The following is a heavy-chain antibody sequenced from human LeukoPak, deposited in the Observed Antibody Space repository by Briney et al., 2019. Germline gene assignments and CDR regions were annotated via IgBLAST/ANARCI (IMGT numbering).Heavy chain of an antibody. V-gene: IGHV3-30*02. CDR2: IRYDGSNK. J-gene: IGHJ5*02. CDR1: GXTFSSYG. Sequence: PGGSLRLSXAASGXTFSSYGMHWVRQAPGKGLEWVAFIRYDGSNKYYADSVKGRFTISRDNSKNTLYLQMNSLRAEDTAVYYCAHEYCSGGSCSCWFDPWGQGTLVTVSS. D-gene: IGHD2-15*01. CDR3: AHEYCSGGSCSCWFDP.